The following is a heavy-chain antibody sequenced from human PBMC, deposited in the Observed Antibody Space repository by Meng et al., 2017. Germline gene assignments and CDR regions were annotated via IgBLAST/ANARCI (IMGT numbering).Heavy chain of an antibody. CDR1: GFTFSDYY. V-gene: IGHV3-11*04. Sequence: VQVVGSGGGLVKPGGSLRLSCAASGFTFSDYYMSWIRQAPGKGLEWVSYISSSGSTIYYADSVKGRFTISRDNAKNSLYLQMNSLRAEDTAVYYCASNMGRDTDAFDIWGQGTMVTVSS. D-gene: IGHD1-26*01. J-gene: IGHJ3*02. CDR3: ASNMGRDTDAFDI. CDR2: ISSSGSTI.